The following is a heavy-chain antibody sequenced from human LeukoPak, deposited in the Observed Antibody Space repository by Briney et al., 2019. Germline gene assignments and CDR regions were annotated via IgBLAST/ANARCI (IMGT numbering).Heavy chain of an antibody. CDR3: ARRRGGSFD. V-gene: IGHV4-39*01. J-gene: IGHJ4*02. D-gene: IGHD1-26*01. Sequence: SETLSLTCTVSGGSISSSSYYWGWIRQPPGTGLEWIGSIYYSGSTYYNPSLKSRVTISVDTSKNQFSLKLSSVTAADTAVYYCARRRGGSFDWGQGTLVTVSS. CDR2: IYYSGST. CDR1: GGSISSSSYY.